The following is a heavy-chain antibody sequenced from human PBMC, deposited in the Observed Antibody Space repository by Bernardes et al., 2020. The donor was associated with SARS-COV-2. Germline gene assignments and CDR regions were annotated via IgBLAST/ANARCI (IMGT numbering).Heavy chain of an antibody. V-gene: IGHV4-31*03. D-gene: IGHD3-10*01. CDR3: ARDSGPRDVRAFEL. CDR1: GASISRGYY. Sequence: SETLSLTCSVSGASISRGYYWSWIRPFPGKGLEWLGYVYYTGTTYYNSSLKSRLSISVDTSENQFSLRLSSVTAADTAVYYCARDSGPRDVRAFELWGRGTFVTVSS. CDR2: VYYTGTT. J-gene: IGHJ3*01.